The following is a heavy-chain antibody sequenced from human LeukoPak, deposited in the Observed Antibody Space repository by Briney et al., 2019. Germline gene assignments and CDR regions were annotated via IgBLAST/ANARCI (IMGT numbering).Heavy chain of an antibody. CDR2: IYYSGST. J-gene: IGHJ4*02. CDR3: ARSGYDSNYFDY. CDR1: GGSISSYY. D-gene: IGHD5-12*01. V-gene: IGHV4-59*01. Sequence: PSETLSLTCTVSGGSISSYYWSWIRQPPGKGLEWIGYIYYSGSTNYNPSLKSRVNISVDTSKNQFSLKLSSVTAADTAFYYCARSGYDSNYFDYWGQGTLVTVSS.